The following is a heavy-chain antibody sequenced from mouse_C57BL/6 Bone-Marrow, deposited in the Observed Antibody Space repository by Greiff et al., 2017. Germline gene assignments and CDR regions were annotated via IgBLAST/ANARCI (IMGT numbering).Heavy chain of an antibody. CDR3: ARCDYGSSDGD. D-gene: IGHD1-1*01. CDR2: IDPSDSYT. CDR1: GYTFTSYW. Sequence: QVQLQQPGAELVRPGTSVKLSCKASGYTFTSYWMHWVKQRPGQGLEWIGVIDPSDSYTNYNQKFKGKATLTVDTSSSTAYLQLSSLTSEASAVYYCARCDYGSSDGDWGQGTTLTVSS. J-gene: IGHJ2*01. V-gene: IGHV1-59*01.